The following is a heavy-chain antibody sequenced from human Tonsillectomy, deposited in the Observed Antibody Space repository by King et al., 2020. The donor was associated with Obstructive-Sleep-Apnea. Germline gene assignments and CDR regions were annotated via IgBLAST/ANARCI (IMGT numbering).Heavy chain of an antibody. V-gene: IGHV3-15*01. J-gene: IGHJ4*02. CDR2: IKSKTDGGTT. CDR1: GFTFSNAW. D-gene: IGHD1-26*01. Sequence: VQLVESGGGLVKPGGSLRLSCAASGFTFSNAWMSGVRQAPGKGLEWVGRIKSKTDGGTTDYAAPVKGRFTISRDDSKNTLYLQMNSLKTEDTAVYYCTTGAIATWEVVQHYFDSWGQGTLVTVSS. CDR3: TTGAIATWEVVQHYFDS.